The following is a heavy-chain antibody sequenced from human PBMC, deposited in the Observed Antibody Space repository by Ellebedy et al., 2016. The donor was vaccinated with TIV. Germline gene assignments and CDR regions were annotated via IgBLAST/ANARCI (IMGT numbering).Heavy chain of an antibody. J-gene: IGHJ5*02. CDR1: GFTFGDYS. CDR2: IKSKTYGETT. CDR3: TRGGYRYEA. D-gene: IGHD5-18*01. Sequence: GESLKISCTASGFTFGDYSMSWFRQAPGKGLEWISSIKSKTYGETTDYAASVKGRFTISRDDSKSIAYLQMNSLKTEDTAVYYCTRGGYRYEAWGQGTLVTVSS. V-gene: IGHV3-49*03.